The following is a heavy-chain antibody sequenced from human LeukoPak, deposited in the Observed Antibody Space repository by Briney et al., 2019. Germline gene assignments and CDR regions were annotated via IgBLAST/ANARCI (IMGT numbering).Heavy chain of an antibody. J-gene: IGHJ4*02. CDR2: ISAYNGNT. CDR1: GYTFTSYG. CDR3: AVDSSGYYYSFDY. Sequence: ASVKVSCKASGYTFTSYGISWVRQAPGQGLEWMGWISAYNGNTNYAQKLQGRVTMTTDTSTSTAYMELSSLRSEDTAVYYCAVDSSGYYYSFDYWGQGTLVTVSS. D-gene: IGHD3-22*01. V-gene: IGHV1-18*01.